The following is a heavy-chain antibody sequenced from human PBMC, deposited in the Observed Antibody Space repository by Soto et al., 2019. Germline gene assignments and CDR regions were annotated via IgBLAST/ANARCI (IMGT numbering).Heavy chain of an antibody. CDR2: ISSSSSYI. Sequence: PVGSRRLSCAASGFTFSSYSMNWVRQAPEKGLEWVSSISSSSSYIYYADSVKGRFTISRDNAKNSLYLQMNSLRAEDTAVYYCARSGQITMIVSDYWGQGTLVTVSS. CDR3: ARSGQITMIVSDY. J-gene: IGHJ4*02. CDR1: GFTFSSYS. D-gene: IGHD3-22*01. V-gene: IGHV3-21*01.